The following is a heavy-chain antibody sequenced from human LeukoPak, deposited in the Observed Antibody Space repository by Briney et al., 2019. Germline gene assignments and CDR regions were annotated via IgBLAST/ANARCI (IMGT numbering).Heavy chain of an antibody. CDR1: GYSFTTYC. CDR3: ARADRLHGGPYLIGP. CDR2: INPNSGGT. D-gene: IGHD2-21*01. J-gene: IGHJ4*02. V-gene: IGHV1-2*02. Sequence: GASVKVSCKTSGYSFTTYCMPWVRQAPGQGLEWMGWINPNSGGTSSAQKFQGRVTMTRDTSISTVYMEVSWLTSDDTAIYYCARADRLHGGPYLIGPWGQGTLVTVSS.